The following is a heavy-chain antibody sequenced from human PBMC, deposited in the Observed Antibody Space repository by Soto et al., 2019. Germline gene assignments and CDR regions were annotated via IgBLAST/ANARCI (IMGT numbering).Heavy chain of an antibody. CDR1: GYTFTSYA. CDR3: ARDGRGAAYTHGPYYFDY. D-gene: IGHD1-1*01. CDR2: INAGNGNT. Sequence: ASVKVSCKASGYTFTSYAMHWVRQAPGQRLEGMGWINAGNGNTKYSQKFQGRVTITRDTSASTAYMELNSLRDEDTAVYYCARDGRGAAYTHGPYYFDYWGQGALVTVSS. J-gene: IGHJ4*02. V-gene: IGHV1-3*01.